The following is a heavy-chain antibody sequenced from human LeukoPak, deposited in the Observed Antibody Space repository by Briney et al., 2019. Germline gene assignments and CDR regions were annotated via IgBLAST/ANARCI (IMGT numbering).Heavy chain of an antibody. CDR1: GFIFSSYN. CDR2: ISSSSTYI. V-gene: IGHV3-21*01. CDR3: AREGYSAYGLDY. Sequence: SGGSLRLSCVASGFIFSSYNINWVRQAPGKGLEWVSSISSSSTYISYADSVKGRLTISRDNAKNSLDLQMDSLRVEDTAVYYCAREGYSAYGLDYWGQGTLVTVSS. D-gene: IGHD5-12*01. J-gene: IGHJ4*02.